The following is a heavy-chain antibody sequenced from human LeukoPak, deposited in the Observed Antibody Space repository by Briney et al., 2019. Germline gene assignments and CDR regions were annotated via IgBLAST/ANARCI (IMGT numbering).Heavy chain of an antibody. D-gene: IGHD6-19*01. CDR3: ARGGLDYFDS. CDR1: GGSISLSYYY. CDR2: ISHSGST. V-gene: IGHV4-39*07. J-gene: IGHJ4*02. Sequence: SETLSLTCSVSGGSISLSYYYWGWIRQPPGKGLEWIATISHSGSTYYNPSLKSQVTISVDTSKNQFSLKLSSVTAADTAVYYCARGGLDYFDSWGQGTLVTVSS.